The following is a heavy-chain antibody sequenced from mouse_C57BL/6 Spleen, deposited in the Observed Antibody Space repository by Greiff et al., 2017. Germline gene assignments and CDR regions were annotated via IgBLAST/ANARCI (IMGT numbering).Heavy chain of an antibody. CDR3: ARYEGSQYYFDY. V-gene: IGHV3-8*01. J-gene: IGHJ2*01. CDR1: GYSITSDY. CDR2: ISYSGST. D-gene: IGHD1-1*01. Sequence: EVMLVESGPGLAKPSQTLSLTRSVTGYSITSDYWNCIRKFPGNKLEYMWYISYSGSTYYNPSLKCRISITRDTSKNQYYLQLNSVTTEDTATYYCARYEGSQYYFDYWGQGTTLTVSS.